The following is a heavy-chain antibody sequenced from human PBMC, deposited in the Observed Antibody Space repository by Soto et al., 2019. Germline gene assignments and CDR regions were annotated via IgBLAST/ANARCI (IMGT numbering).Heavy chain of an antibody. CDR1: GFTFSSYT. D-gene: IGHD2-21*02. CDR2: ITSTSTYI. V-gene: IGHV3-21*01. Sequence: GSLRLSCASSGFTFSSYTMHWVLQAPVKGLEWVASITSTSTYIYYTDSLKGRFTISRDNAKNSLYLQMNSLGPGDTAVYYCARDGARDRGDKGFDYWGQGTVVTVSS. J-gene: IGHJ4*02. CDR3: ARDGARDRGDKGFDY.